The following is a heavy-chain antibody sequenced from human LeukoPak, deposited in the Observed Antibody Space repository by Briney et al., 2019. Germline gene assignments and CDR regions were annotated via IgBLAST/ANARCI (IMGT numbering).Heavy chain of an antibody. CDR3: ARDRRYYGSGSYYNV. CDR2: IWYDGSNK. V-gene: IGHV3-33*01. D-gene: IGHD3-10*01. CDR1: GFTFSSYG. J-gene: IGHJ4*02. Sequence: GGSLRLSCAASGFTFSSYGMHWVRQAPGKGLEWVAVIWYDGSNKYYADSVKGRFTISRDNSKNTLYLQMNSLRAEDTAVYYCARDRRYYGSGSYYNVWGQGTLVTVSS.